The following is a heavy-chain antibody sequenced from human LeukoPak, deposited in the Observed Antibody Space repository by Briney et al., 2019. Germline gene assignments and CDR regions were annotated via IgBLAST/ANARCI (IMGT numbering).Heavy chain of an antibody. V-gene: IGHV4-39*01. CDR3: ARRESGTTLDLDY. CDR2: IYYSGST. CDR1: GGSISSSSYY. Sequence: PSETLSLTCTVSGGSISSSSYYWGWLRQPPGKGLEWIGSIYYSGSTYYNPSLKSRVTISVDTSKNQFSLKLSSVTAADTAVYYCARRESGTTLDLDYWGQGTLVTVSS. D-gene: IGHD1-7*01. J-gene: IGHJ4*02.